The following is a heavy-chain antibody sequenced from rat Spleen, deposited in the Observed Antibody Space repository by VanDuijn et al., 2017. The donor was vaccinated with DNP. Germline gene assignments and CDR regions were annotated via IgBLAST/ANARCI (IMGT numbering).Heavy chain of an antibody. CDR3: ATPAHYGYKGDY. J-gene: IGHJ2*01. D-gene: IGHD1-6*01. CDR2: ISYDGTTT. CDR1: GFTFSDYY. Sequence: EVQLVESGGGLVQPGRSLKLSCAASGFTFSDYYMAWVRQAPTKGLEWVAYISYDGTTTYYGDSVKGRFTISRENAKRTLYLQMDGLRSEDTATYYCATPAHYGYKGDYWGQGVLVTVSS. V-gene: IGHV5-20*01.